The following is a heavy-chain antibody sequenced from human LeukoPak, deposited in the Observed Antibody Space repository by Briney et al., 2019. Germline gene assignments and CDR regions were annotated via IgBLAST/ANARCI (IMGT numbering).Heavy chain of an antibody. CDR3: ARGVVVPAAIRVSYYMDV. CDR2: IWYDGSNK. J-gene: IGHJ6*03. Sequence: GGSLRLSCAASGFTFSSYGMHWVRQAPGKGLEWVAVIWYDGSNKYYADSVKGRFTISRDNSKNTLYLQMNSLRAEDTAVYYSARGVVVPAAIRVSYYMDVWGKGTTVTVSS. CDR1: GFTFSSYG. V-gene: IGHV3-33*01. D-gene: IGHD2-2*02.